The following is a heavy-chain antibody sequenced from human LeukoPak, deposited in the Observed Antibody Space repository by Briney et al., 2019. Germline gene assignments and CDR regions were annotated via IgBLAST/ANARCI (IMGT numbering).Heavy chain of an antibody. J-gene: IGHJ5*02. Sequence: ASVKVSCKASGYTFTSYGISWVRQAPGQGLEWMGWISAYNGNTNYAQKLQGRVTMTTDTSTSTAYMELRSLRSDDTAVYYCARETYYYDSSGYYYRDNWFDPWGQGTRVTVSS. V-gene: IGHV1-18*01. CDR2: ISAYNGNT. D-gene: IGHD3-22*01. CDR3: ARETYYYDSSGYYYRDNWFDP. CDR1: GYTFTSYG.